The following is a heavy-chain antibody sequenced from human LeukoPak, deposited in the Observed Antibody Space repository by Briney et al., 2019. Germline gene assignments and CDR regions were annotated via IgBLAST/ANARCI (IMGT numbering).Heavy chain of an antibody. J-gene: IGHJ5*02. CDR3: AGDFGPDYDILTGYYIDP. CDR1: GYTFTGYY. Sequence: ASVKVSCKASGYTFTGYYMHGVRQAPGQGLEWMGWINPNRGGTNYAQKFQGRVTMTRDTSIRTAYMELSRLRSDDTAVYYCAGDFGPDYDILTGYYIDPWGQGTLVTVSS. D-gene: IGHD3-9*01. CDR2: INPNRGGT. V-gene: IGHV1-2*02.